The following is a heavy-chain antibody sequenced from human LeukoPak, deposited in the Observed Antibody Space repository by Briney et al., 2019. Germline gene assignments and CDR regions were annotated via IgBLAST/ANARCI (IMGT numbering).Heavy chain of an antibody. CDR3: VRPEVVSDYNICTGY. V-gene: IGHV4-39*01. CDR2: IYYSGTT. Sequence: PSETLTLLCTVSGDSVSSTNYYWGWIRQPPGKGLEWIGSIYYSGTTYYNPSLKSRVTISVDTSKNQFSLKLSSVTAADTAVYYCVRPEVVSDYNICTGYWGKATTVTVSS. CDR1: GDSVSSTNYY. D-gene: IGHD1-14*01. J-gene: IGHJ4*02.